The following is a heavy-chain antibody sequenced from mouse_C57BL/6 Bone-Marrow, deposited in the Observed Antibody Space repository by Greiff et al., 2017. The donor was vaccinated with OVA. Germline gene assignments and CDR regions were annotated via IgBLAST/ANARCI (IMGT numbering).Heavy chain of an antibody. CDR2: ISDGGSYT. Sequence: DVMLVESGGGLVKPGGSLKLSCAASGFTFSSYAMSWVRQTPEKRLEWVATISDGGSYTYYPDNVKGRFTISRDNAKNNLYLQMSHLKSEDTAMYYCARAFITTVPYFDYWGQGTTLTVSS. CDR3: ARAFITTVPYFDY. D-gene: IGHD1-1*01. J-gene: IGHJ2*01. V-gene: IGHV5-4*03. CDR1: GFTFSSYA.